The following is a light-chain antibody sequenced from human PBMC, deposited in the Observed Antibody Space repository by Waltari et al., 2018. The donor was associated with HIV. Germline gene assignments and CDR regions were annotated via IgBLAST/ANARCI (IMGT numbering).Light chain of an antibody. CDR2: RNS. J-gene: IGLJ3*02. Sequence: QSALTQPPSTSGTPGQTVTIPCSGSSSNIGDNYVSWYQQLPGTAPNLLIYRNSQRPSGVRDRFSGSKSGTSASLAINDLRSDDEAEYHCAAWDDSLSGWVFGGGTNLTVL. CDR1: SSNIGDNY. V-gene: IGLV1-47*01. CDR3: AAWDDSLSGWV.